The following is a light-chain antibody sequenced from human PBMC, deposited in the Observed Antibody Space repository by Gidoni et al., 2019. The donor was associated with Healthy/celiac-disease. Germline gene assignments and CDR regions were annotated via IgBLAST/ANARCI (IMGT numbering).Light chain of an antibody. CDR2: AAS. Sequence: DIQMTQSPSSLSASVGDRVTLTCRASQSISSYVNWYQQKPGKAPKLLFYAASSLQSGVPSRFSGSGSGTDFTLTISSLQPEDFATYYCQQSYSTPWTFGQGTKVEIK. V-gene: IGKV1-39*01. J-gene: IGKJ1*01. CDR3: QQSYSTPWT. CDR1: QSISSY.